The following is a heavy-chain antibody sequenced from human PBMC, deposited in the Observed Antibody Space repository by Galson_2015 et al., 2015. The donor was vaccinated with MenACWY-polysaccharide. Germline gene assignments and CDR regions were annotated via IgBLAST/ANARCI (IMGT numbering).Heavy chain of an antibody. D-gene: IGHD3-10*01. CDR3: AREGAGYYGSGSFKEL. Sequence: SLRLSCAASGFTFSDYYMSWLHQAPGKGLEWVSYISSSGSTIYYADSVKGRFTISRDNAKNSLYLQMNSLRAEDTAVYYCAREGAGYYGSGSFKELWGQGTLVTVSS. V-gene: IGHV3-11*01. CDR1: GFTFSDYY. J-gene: IGHJ4*02. CDR2: ISSSGSTI.